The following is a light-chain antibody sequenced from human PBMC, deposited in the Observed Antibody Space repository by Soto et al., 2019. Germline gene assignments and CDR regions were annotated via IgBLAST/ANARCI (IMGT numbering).Light chain of an antibody. J-gene: IGKJ1*01. Sequence: DIVLTQSPGTLSLSPGERATLFCRASQSVSRSYLVWYQQKPGQAPRLLIYGAFNRATGIPDRFSGSGSGTDFTLTISRLEPEDFAVYYCQQYGTSPWTFGQGTKVDIK. CDR2: GAF. CDR3: QQYGTSPWT. CDR1: QSVSRSY. V-gene: IGKV3-20*01.